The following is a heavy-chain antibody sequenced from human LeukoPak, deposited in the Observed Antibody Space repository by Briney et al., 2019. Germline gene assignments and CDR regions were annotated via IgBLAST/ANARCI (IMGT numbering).Heavy chain of an antibody. CDR2: ISSSSSYI. J-gene: IGHJ4*02. V-gene: IGHV3-21*01. Sequence: GGSLRLSCAASGFTFSSYSMNWVRQAPGKGLEWVSSISSSSSYIYYADSVKGRFTISRDNAKNSLYLQMNSLRAEDTAVYYCAREGGYDILTGYYAGFYYFDYWGQGTRVTVSS. CDR3: AREGGYDILTGYYAGFYYFDY. D-gene: IGHD3-9*01. CDR1: GFTFSSYS.